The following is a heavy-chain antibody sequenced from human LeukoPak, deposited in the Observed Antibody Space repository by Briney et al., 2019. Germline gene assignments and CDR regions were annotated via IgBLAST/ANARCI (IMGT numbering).Heavy chain of an antibody. Sequence: EPSETLSLTCTVSGGSISSYYWSSIRQPAGKGLEWIGRIYTSGSTNYNPSLKSRVTMSVDTSKNQFSLKLSSVTAADTAVYYCARGYSSGWYVYFDYWGQGTLVTVSS. V-gene: IGHV4-4*07. J-gene: IGHJ4*02. CDR3: ARGYSSGWYVYFDY. CDR1: GGSISSYY. D-gene: IGHD6-19*01. CDR2: IYTSGST.